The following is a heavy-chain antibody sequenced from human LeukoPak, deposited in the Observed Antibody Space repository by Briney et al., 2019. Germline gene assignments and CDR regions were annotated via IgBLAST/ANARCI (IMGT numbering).Heavy chain of an antibody. CDR2: ISAYNGNT. V-gene: IGHV1-18*01. CDR3: ARICPREGAKSKSLDY. Sequence: ASVKVSCKASGYTFTNYGINWVRQAPGQGLEWMGWISAYNGNTNYAQKLQGRVTMTTDTSTSTAYMELRSLRSDDTAVYYCARICPREGAKSKSLDYWGQGTLVTVSS. J-gene: IGHJ4*02. CDR1: GYTFTNYG.